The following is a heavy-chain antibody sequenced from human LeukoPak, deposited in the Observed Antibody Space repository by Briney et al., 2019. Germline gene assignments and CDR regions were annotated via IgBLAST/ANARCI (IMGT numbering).Heavy chain of an antibody. Sequence: SETLSLTCTVSGGSISSYYWSWIRQPPGKGLEWIGYMYSSGSTNYNPSLKSRVTISIDTSKNQFSLKLTSATAADTAVYYCARGDDYKSTLFDYWGQGTLVTVSS. CDR1: GGSISSYY. D-gene: IGHD5-12*01. J-gene: IGHJ4*02. CDR3: ARGDDYKSTLFDY. CDR2: MYSSGST. V-gene: IGHV4-59*01.